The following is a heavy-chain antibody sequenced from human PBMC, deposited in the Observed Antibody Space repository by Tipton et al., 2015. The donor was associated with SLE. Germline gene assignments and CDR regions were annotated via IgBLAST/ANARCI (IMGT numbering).Heavy chain of an antibody. D-gene: IGHD6-13*01. J-gene: IGHJ4*02. CDR3: AKDRAGHSSSWTFDY. V-gene: IGHV3-30*02. Sequence: SLRLSCAASGFTFSSYGMHWVRQAPGKGLEWVAFIRYDGSNKYYADSVKGRFTTSRDNSKNTLYLQMNSLRAEDTAVYYCAKDRAGHSSSWTFDYWGQGTLVTVSS. CDR1: GFTFSSYG. CDR2: IRYDGSNK.